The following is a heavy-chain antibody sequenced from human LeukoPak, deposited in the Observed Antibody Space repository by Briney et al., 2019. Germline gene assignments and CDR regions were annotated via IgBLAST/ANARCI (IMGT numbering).Heavy chain of an antibody. CDR1: GYTFTGYY. CDR3: ARGMGDGSGWPYYYYYYMDV. J-gene: IGHJ6*03. V-gene: IGHV1-2*06. D-gene: IGHD6-19*01. CDR2: INPNRGGT. Sequence: GASVKVSCKASGYTFTGYYMHWVRQAPGQGLEWMGRINPNRGGTHYAQKFQGRVTMTRDKSISTAYMELSRLRSDDTAVYYCARGMGDGSGWPYYYYYYMDVWGKGTTVTVSS.